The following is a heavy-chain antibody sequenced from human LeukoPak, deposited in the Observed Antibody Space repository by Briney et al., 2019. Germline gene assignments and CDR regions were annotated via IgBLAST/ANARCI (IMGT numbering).Heavy chain of an antibody. Sequence: GESLRLSCAASRFTFSRYWMHWVRQAPGKGLVWVSRINSDGSSTSYADSVKGRFTISRDNAKNTLYLQMNSLRAEDTAVYYCARDGNYYDSSGLADYWGQGTLVTVSS. D-gene: IGHD3-22*01. CDR3: ARDGNYYDSSGLADY. CDR1: RFTFSRYW. J-gene: IGHJ4*02. V-gene: IGHV3-74*01. CDR2: INSDGSST.